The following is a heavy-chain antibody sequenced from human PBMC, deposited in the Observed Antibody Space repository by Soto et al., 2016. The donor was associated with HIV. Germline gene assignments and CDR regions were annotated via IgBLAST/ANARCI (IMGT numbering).Heavy chain of an antibody. Sequence: EVQLVESGGGLVQPGGSLKVSCAASGFTFSGAVMHWVRQASGKGLQWVGRIRNKRYKYTTDYDVSLKGRFTISRDDSKNMTYLEMNNLKMEDTAIYFCSSQGVGDYWGQGTLITVSS. J-gene: IGHJ4*02. V-gene: IGHV3-73*01. CDR2: IRNKRYKYTT. CDR1: GFTFSGAV. D-gene: IGHD3-10*01. CDR3: SSQGVGDY.